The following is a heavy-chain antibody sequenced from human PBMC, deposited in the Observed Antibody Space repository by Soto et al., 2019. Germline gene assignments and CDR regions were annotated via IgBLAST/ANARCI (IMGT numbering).Heavy chain of an antibody. V-gene: IGHV4-39*02. CDR1: GGSISSSSCY. CDR3: ARDLALELARGPFDP. D-gene: IGHD1-7*01. J-gene: IGHJ5*02. CDR2: IYYSGST. Sequence: SETMSLTCTVSGGSISSSSCYWGWIRQPLGKGLEWIGSIYYSGSTYYNPSLKSRVTISRDNAKNSLYLQMNSLRAEDTAVYYCARDLALELARGPFDPWGQGTLVTVSS.